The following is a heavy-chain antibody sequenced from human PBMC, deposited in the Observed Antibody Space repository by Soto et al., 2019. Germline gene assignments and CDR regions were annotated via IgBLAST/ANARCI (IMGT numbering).Heavy chain of an antibody. Sequence: LRLSCAASGFTFSSYTMNWVRQAPGKGLEWVSSISSSSTYIYYADSVKGRFTISRDNAENSLYLQMDSLRAEDTALFYCARAEGGCSSTSCHSYGMDVWGQGTTVTVSS. CDR1: GFTFSSYT. V-gene: IGHV3-21*06. CDR2: ISSSSTYI. D-gene: IGHD2-2*01. CDR3: ARAEGGCSSTSCHSYGMDV. J-gene: IGHJ6*02.